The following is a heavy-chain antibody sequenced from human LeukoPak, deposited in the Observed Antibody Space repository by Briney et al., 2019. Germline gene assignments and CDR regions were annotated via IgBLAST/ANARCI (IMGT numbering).Heavy chain of an antibody. J-gene: IGHJ6*02. CDR1: GFTFSSCV. Sequence: GGSLRLSCAASGFTFSSCVMSWVRQAPGKGLEWVSVISTSGGSTYYAGSVKGRFTISRDNSKNTLFLQMNSLRAEDTAVYYCARAPLHYYGMDVWGQGTTVTVSS. CDR2: ISTSGGST. CDR3: ARAPLHYYGMDV. V-gene: IGHV3-23*01.